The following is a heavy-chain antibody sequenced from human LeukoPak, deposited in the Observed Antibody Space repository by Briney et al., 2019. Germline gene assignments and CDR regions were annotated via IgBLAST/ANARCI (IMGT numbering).Heavy chain of an antibody. J-gene: IGHJ4*02. CDR1: GFTFSNSW. D-gene: IGHD3-16*01. Sequence: PGVSLRLSCAASGFTFSNSWMHWVRQAPGKGLVWVSRINPDGSSTRYADSVKGRFTISRDNAKNTLYLQMNSLRAEDTAVYYCARDQGGPRDYWGQGSLVTVSS. CDR2: INPDGSST. CDR3: ARDQGGPRDY. V-gene: IGHV3-74*01.